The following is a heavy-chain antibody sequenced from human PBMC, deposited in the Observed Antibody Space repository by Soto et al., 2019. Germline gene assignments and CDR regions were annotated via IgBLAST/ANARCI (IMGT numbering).Heavy chain of an antibody. Sequence: QVQLVESGGGVVQPGRSLRLSCAASGFTFSSYAMHWVRQAPGKGLEWVAVISYDGSKKYYADSVQGRFTISRDNSKNTLDLQMNSLRAEDTAVYYCVKDPYALFSGPGSYGDSWGQGTLVTVSS. CDR2: ISYDGSKK. J-gene: IGHJ4*02. CDR1: GFTFSSYA. D-gene: IGHD3-10*01. CDR3: VKDPYALFSGPGSYGDS. V-gene: IGHV3-30-3*01.